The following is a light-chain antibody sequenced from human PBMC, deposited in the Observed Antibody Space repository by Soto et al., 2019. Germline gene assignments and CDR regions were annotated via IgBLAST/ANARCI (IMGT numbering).Light chain of an antibody. Sequence: DIQMTQSPSSVSASVGDRVTITCRASQGISNWLAWYQVKPGKAPKILIYGASNLQSGVPSRFSGSGSGTDFTLTISSLQSEDFAVYYCQQYNNWPPYTFGQGTKLEIK. V-gene: IGKV1-12*01. CDR1: QGISNW. J-gene: IGKJ2*01. CDR3: QQYNNWPPYT. CDR2: GAS.